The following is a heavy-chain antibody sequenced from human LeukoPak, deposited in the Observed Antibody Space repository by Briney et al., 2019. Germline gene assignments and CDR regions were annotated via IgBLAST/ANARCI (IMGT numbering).Heavy chain of an antibody. Sequence: SVKVSCKASGGTFSSYAISWVRQAPGQGLEWMGRIIPILGIANYAQKFQGRVTITADKSTSTAYMELSSLRSEDTAVYYRARGDSIPMINPPDRFDPWGQGTLVTVSS. V-gene: IGHV1-69*04. CDR3: ARGDSIPMINPPDRFDP. D-gene: IGHD3-22*01. CDR2: IIPILGIA. J-gene: IGHJ5*02. CDR1: GGTFSSYA.